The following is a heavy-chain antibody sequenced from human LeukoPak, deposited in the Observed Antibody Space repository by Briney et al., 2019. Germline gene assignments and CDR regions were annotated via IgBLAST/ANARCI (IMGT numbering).Heavy chain of an antibody. CDR2: IIPIFGTA. V-gene: IGHV1-69*01. J-gene: IGHJ5*02. D-gene: IGHD3-10*01. Sequence: SVKVSCKAPGGTFSSYAISWVRQAPGQGLEWMGGIIPIFGTANYAQKFQGRVTITADESTSTAYMELSSLRSEDTAVYYCASITMVRGVPRWFDPWGQGTLVTVSS. CDR3: ASITMVRGVPRWFDP. CDR1: GGTFSSYA.